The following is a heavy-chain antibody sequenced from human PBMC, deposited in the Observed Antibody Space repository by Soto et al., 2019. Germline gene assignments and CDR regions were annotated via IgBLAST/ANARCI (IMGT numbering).Heavy chain of an antibody. Sequence: GVSLRLSCAASGFTFSSYAMHWVRQAPGKGLEWVAVISYDGSNKYYADSVKGRFTISRDNSKNTLYLQMKSLRAEDTAVYYCARDLGYIGSYFDAFEIWVQGTMVIVS. CDR2: ISYDGSNK. V-gene: IGHV3-30-3*01. J-gene: IGHJ3*02. CDR1: GFTFSSYA. CDR3: ARDLGYIGSYFDAFEI. D-gene: IGHD1-26*01.